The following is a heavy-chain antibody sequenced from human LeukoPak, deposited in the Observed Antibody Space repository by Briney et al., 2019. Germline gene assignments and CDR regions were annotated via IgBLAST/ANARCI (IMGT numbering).Heavy chain of an antibody. V-gene: IGHV3-74*01. CDR1: GFTFSSHW. Sequence: GGSLRLFCVASGFTFSSHWTHWVRQAAGKGPVWVSRIDSDGSRTTSADSVKGRFIISRDNAKNTVYVHMNSLRDEDTAVYYCARGGRYAYFLDYWGQGTLVTVSS. CDR2: IDSDGSRT. CDR3: ARGGRYAYFLDY. D-gene: IGHD3-16*01. J-gene: IGHJ4*02.